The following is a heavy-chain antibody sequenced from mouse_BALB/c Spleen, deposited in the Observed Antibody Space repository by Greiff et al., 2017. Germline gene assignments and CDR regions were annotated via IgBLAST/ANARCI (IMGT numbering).Heavy chain of an antibody. CDR1: GFTFSSFG. J-gene: IGHJ4*01. Sequence: EVQVVESGAGLVQPGGSRKLSCAASGFTFSSFGMHWVRQAPVKGLEWVAYISNGSSSIYYADTLKGRFTISRDNPKTTLFLHMTSLRSEDTAMYYCARGGNHHYDNAMDYWGQGTSVTVSS. CDR2: ISNGSSSI. V-gene: IGHV5-17*02. CDR3: ARGGNHHYDNAMDY. D-gene: IGHD2-1*01.